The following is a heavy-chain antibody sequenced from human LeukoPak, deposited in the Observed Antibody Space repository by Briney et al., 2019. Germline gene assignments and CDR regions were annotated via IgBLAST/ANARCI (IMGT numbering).Heavy chain of an antibody. Sequence: PSETLSLTCAVYGGSFSGYYWSWIRQPPGKGLEWLGEINHSGSTNYNPSLKSRVTISVDTSKNQFSLKLSSVTAADTAVYYCARVVVVAATDWFDPWGQGTLVTVSS. D-gene: IGHD2-15*01. V-gene: IGHV4-34*01. CDR3: ARVVVVAATDWFDP. J-gene: IGHJ5*02. CDR1: GGSFSGYY. CDR2: INHSGST.